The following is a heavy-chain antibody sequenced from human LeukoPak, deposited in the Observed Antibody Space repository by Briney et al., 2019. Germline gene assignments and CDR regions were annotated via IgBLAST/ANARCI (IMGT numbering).Heavy chain of an antibody. CDR1: GFTFSSYA. CDR3: AKRRLKNIVVLPAAMPADVY. J-gene: IGHJ4*02. Sequence: GGSLRLSCAASGFTFSSYAMSWVRQAPGKGLEWVSAISGSGGSAYYADSVKGRFPSSRDNSKNTLYLQRNSLRAEDTAVYDCAKRRLKNIVVLPAAMPADVYWGQGPLVTVSS. V-gene: IGHV3-23*01. D-gene: IGHD2-2*01. CDR2: ISGSGGSA.